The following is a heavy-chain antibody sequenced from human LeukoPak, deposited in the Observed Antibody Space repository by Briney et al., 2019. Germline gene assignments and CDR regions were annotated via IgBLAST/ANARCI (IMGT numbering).Heavy chain of an antibody. CDR3: AGSGGYSSSLDY. CDR2: IIPILGIA. D-gene: IGHD6-13*01. CDR1: GGTFSSYA. V-gene: IGHV1-69*04. Sequence: ASVKVSCKASGGTFSSYAISWVRQAPGQGLEWMGTIIPILGIANYAQKFQGRVTITADKSTSTAYMELSSLRSEDTAVYYCAGSGGYSSSLDYWGQGTLVTVSS. J-gene: IGHJ4*02.